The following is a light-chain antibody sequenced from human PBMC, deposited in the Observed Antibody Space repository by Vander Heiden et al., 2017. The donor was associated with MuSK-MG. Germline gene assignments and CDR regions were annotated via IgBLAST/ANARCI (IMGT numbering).Light chain of an antibody. V-gene: IGKV4-1*01. CDR3: QHDDSIQCT. Sequence: DVVMPQSPDSLAVSLGERDTISCKSSQSILCFSNCKNNGTWYPQTPGQPPNQHIFWAATRESGVPDRVSFSGSGTDFTFTISSLRAEDVAFDDCQHDDSIQCTFGRGTKVEIK. J-gene: IGKJ1*01. CDR1: QSILCFSNCKNN. CDR2: WAA.